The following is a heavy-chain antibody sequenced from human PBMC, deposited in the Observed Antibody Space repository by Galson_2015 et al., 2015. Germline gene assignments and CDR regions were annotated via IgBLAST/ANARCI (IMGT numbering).Heavy chain of an antibody. CDR3: ARDHVESGYSSSSVYVDY. D-gene: IGHD6-6*01. J-gene: IGHJ4*02. CDR1: GGTFSSYA. Sequence: SVKVSCKASGGTFSSYAISWVRQAPGQGLEWMGGIIPIFGTANYAQKFQGRVTITADESTSTAYMELSSLRSEDTAVYYCARDHVESGYSSSSVYVDYWGQGTLVTVSS. CDR2: IIPIFGTA. V-gene: IGHV1-69*13.